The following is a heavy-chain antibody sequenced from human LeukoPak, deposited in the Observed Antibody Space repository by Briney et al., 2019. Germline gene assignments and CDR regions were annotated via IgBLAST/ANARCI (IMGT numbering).Heavy chain of an antibody. CDR3: AKDGWGNVVVVPAFDY. D-gene: IGHD2-2*01. CDR2: IRYDGSNK. V-gene: IGHV3-30*02. CDR1: GFTFSSYG. Sequence: GGSLRLSCAASGFTFSSYGMHWVRQAPGKGLEWVAFIRYDGSNKYYADSVKGRFTISRDNSKNTLYLQMNSLRAEDTAVYYCAKDGWGNVVVVPAFDYWGQGTLVTVSS. J-gene: IGHJ4*02.